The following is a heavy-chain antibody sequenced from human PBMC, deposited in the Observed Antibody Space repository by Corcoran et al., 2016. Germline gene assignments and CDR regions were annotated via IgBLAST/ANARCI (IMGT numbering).Heavy chain of an antibody. CDR3: ARGPYCSSTSCRLDY. V-gene: IGHV4-38-2*02. CDR2: IYHSGST. D-gene: IGHD2-2*01. J-gene: IGHJ4*02. Sequence: QVQLQESGPGLVKPSETLSLTCTVSGGSISSGYYWGWIRQPPGKGLEWIGSIYHSGSTYYNPSLMSRVTISVDTSKNQLSLKLSSVTAADTAVYYCARGPYCSSTSCRLDYWGQGTLVTVSS. CDR1: GGSISSGYY.